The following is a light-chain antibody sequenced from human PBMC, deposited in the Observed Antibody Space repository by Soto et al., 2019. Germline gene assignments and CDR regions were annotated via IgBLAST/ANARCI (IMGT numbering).Light chain of an antibody. V-gene: IGKV3-11*01. J-gene: IGKJ5*01. Sequence: EIVLTQSPATLSLSPGERATLSCRASQSVTTSLTWYHHKPGQAPRLLIYGASNRATGIPARFSGSGSGTDFTLTISSLEPEDFAVYYCRQRSNWPVTFGQGTRLEIK. CDR3: RQRSNWPVT. CDR2: GAS. CDR1: QSVTTS.